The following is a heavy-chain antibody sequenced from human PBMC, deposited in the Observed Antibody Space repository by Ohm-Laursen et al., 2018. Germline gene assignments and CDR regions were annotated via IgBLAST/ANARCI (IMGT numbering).Heavy chain of an antibody. Sequence: ASVKVSCKVSGYTLTELSMHWVRQAPGKGLEWMGGFDPEDGETIYAQKFQGRVTMTEDTSTDTAYMELSSLRSEDTAVYYCATVPTTVPYNWFDPWGQGTLVTVPS. J-gene: IGHJ5*02. CDR1: GYTLTELS. CDR3: ATVPTTVPYNWFDP. V-gene: IGHV1-24*01. D-gene: IGHD4-17*01. CDR2: FDPEDGET.